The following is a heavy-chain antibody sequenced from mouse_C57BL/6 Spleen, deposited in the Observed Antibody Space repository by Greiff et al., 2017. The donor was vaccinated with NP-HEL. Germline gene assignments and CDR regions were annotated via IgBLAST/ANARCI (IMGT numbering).Heavy chain of an antibody. CDR2: INPSDSYT. D-gene: IGHD2-12*01. CDR1: GYTFTSYW. Sequence: QVQLQQPGAELVKPGASVKLSCKASGYTFTSYWMQWVKQRPGQGLEWIGEINPSDSYTNYNQKFKGKATLTVETSSSTAYMQLSSLTSEDSAVYYVAYYITSFDYWGQGTTLTVSS. CDR3: AYYITSFDY. V-gene: IGHV1-50*01. J-gene: IGHJ2*01.